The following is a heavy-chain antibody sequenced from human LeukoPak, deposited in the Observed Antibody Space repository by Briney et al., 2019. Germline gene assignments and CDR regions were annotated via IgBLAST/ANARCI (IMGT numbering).Heavy chain of an antibody. CDR2: ISGSGGST. CDR3: AKGTTVTYYFDY. Sequence: AGGSLRLSCAASGFTFSSYAMSWVRQAPGKGLEWVSAISGSGGSTYYADSVKGRFTISRDNSKNTLYLQMNSLRAEDTAVYYWAKGTTVTYYFDYWGQGTLVTVSS. J-gene: IGHJ4*02. D-gene: IGHD4-17*01. CDR1: GFTFSSYA. V-gene: IGHV3-23*01.